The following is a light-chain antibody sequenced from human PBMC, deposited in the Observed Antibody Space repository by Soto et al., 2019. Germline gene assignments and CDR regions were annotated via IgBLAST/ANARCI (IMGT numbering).Light chain of an antibody. Sequence: QSALTQPASVSGSPGQSITISCTGTSSDVGGYNYVSWYQQHPGKAPKLMIYDDSNRPSGVSNRFSGSKSGNTASLAISGLQAEDEADYYCLSYTSSITLEVFGTGTKLTVL. CDR2: DDS. CDR3: LSYTSSITLEV. J-gene: IGLJ1*01. V-gene: IGLV2-14*01. CDR1: SSDVGGYNY.